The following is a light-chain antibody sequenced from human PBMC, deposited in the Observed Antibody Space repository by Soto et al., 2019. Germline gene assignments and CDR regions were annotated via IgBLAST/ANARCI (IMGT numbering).Light chain of an antibody. CDR3: SSYAGSDNPYV. J-gene: IGLJ1*01. Sequence: QSVLAQPPSASLSPGQSVTISCTGTSGDVGGYDYVSLYQQHPGKAPKLMIYEVTKRPLGVPDRFSGSKSGNTASLTVSGLQAEDEADYYCSSYAGSDNPYVLGTGTKVTVL. V-gene: IGLV2-8*01. CDR1: SGDVGGYDY. CDR2: EVT.